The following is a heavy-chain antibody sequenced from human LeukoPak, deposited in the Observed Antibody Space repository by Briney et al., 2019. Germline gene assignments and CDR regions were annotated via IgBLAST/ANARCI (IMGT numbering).Heavy chain of an antibody. Sequence: PGGSLRPSCAASGFTFSSYAMSWVRQAPGKGLEWVSAISGSGGSTYYADSVKGRFTISRDNSKNTLYLQMNSLRAEDTAVYYCAKKEHSSSLMIDYWGQGTLVTVSS. V-gene: IGHV3-23*01. CDR2: ISGSGGST. CDR1: GFTFSSYA. CDR3: AKKEHSSSLMIDY. D-gene: IGHD6-13*01. J-gene: IGHJ4*02.